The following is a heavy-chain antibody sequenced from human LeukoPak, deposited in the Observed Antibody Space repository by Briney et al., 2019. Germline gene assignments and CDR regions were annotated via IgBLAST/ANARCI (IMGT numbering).Heavy chain of an antibody. CDR2: IYWDDDK. V-gene: IGHV2-5*02. J-gene: IGHJ4*02. Sequence: SGPTPVKPTQTLTLTCTFSGFSLSTSGVGVGWIRQPPGKALEWLALIYWDDDKRYSPSLKSRLTITKATSKNQVVLTMTNMDPVDTATYYCAHRPTGAYYFDYWGQGTLVTVSS. CDR1: GFSLSTSGVG. CDR3: AHRPTGAYYFDY. D-gene: IGHD1-1*01.